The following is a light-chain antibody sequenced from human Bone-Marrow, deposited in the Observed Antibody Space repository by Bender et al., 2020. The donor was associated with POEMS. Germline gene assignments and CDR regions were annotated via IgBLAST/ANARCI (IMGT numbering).Light chain of an antibody. V-gene: IGLV1-44*01. CDR1: DSNFGGNN. CDR3: CAHAGSHLL. CDR2: SNY. Sequence: QSVLTQPPSASGTPGQSVIISCSGTDSNFGGNNVNWYQHLPGTAPRLVVYSNYQRPSGVPDRFSGSKSGNTASLTISGLQTDDEADYYCCAHAGSHLLFGGGTELTVL. J-gene: IGLJ2*01.